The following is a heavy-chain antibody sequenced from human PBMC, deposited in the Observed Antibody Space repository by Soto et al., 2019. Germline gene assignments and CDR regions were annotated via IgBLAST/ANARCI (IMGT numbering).Heavy chain of an antibody. CDR2: IYYLGNT. V-gene: IGHV4-39*01. CDR3: ARAEWWGGGSPPRIAAAGVFDY. CDR1: GGSISSTSSY. J-gene: IGHJ4*02. D-gene: IGHD6-13*01. Sequence: SETLSLTCTVSGGSISSTSSYWAWIRQPPGKGLEWVGSIYYLGNTYYNPSLGSRVTISVDTSKNQFSLKLSSVTAADTAVYYCARAEWWGGGSPPRIAAAGVFDYWGQGTLVTVSS.